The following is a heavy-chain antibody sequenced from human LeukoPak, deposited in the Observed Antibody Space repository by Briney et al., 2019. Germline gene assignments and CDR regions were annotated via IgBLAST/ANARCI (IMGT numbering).Heavy chain of an antibody. CDR1: GGSISSNY. CDR3: ATLRYCSGGSCFPKYFQH. V-gene: IGHV4-59*08. Sequence: KPSETLSLTCTASGGSISSNYWRWIRQPPGKGLEWIGYIYYSGYTNYNPSLKSRVTMSVDTSKNQFSLKLTSVTAADTAVYYCATLRYCSGGSCFPKYFQHWGQGTLVTVSS. J-gene: IGHJ1*01. CDR2: IYYSGYT. D-gene: IGHD2-15*01.